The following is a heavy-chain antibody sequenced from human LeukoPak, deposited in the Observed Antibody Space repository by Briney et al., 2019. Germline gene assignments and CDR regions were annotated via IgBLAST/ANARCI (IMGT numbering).Heavy chain of an antibody. J-gene: IGHJ4*02. CDR2: ISGSGGST. CDR3: VGNRPTSYYDFWSGEN. D-gene: IGHD3-3*01. CDR1: GFTFSSYA. V-gene: IGHV3-23*01. Sequence: PGGSLRLSCAASGFTFSSYAMSWVRQAPGKGLEWVSAISGSGGSTYYADSVKGRFTISRDNSKNTLYLQMNSLRAEDTAVYYCVGNRPTSYYDFWSGENWGQGTLVTVSS.